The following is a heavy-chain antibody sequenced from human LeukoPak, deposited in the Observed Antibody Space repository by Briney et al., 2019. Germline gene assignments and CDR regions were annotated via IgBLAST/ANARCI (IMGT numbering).Heavy chain of an antibody. CDR3: ARVLHRRNYDSSVYYGY. V-gene: IGHV3-7*04. CDR2: INQDGSEK. J-gene: IGHJ4*02. Sequence: PGGSLRLSCVASGFTISSYWMIWVRQAPGKGLEWVANINQDGSEKNYVDSVKGRFTISRDNAKNSLYLQMNSLRAEDTAVYYCARVLHRRNYDSSVYYGYWGQGTLVTVSS. CDR1: GFTISSYW. D-gene: IGHD3-22*01.